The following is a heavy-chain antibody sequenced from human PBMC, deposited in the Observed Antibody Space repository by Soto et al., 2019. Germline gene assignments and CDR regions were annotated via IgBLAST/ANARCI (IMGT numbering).Heavy chain of an antibody. CDR1: GGSISSGGYS. J-gene: IGHJ5*02. D-gene: IGHD4-17*01. V-gene: IGHV4-30-2*01. CDR3: ARDGSHDYGGLNLFDP. Sequence: SETLSLTCAVSGGSISSGGYSWSWIRQPPGKGLEWIGYIYHSGSTYYNPSLKSRVTISVDRSKNQFSLKLSSVTAADTAVYYCARDGSHDYGGLNLFDPWGQGTLVTVSS. CDR2: IYHSGST.